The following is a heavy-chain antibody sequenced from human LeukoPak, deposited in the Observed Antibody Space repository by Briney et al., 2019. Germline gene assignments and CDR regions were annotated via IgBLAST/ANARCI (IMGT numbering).Heavy chain of an antibody. D-gene: IGHD5-18*01. CDR2: ISPSGGST. V-gene: IGHV1-46*01. Sequence: GASVKVSCKASGYTFSSYYMHWVRQAPGQGLEWLAIISPSGGSTTYAQKFQGRVTMTRDTSRSTVYMELSSLRSEDTAVYYCARGGGYSPRQQFDYWGQGTLVTVSS. CDR3: ARGGGYSPRQQFDY. CDR1: GYTFSSYY. J-gene: IGHJ4*02.